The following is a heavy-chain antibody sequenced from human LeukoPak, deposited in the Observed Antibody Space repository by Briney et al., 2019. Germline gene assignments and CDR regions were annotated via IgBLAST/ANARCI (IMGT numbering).Heavy chain of an antibody. CDR3: ARNVGWYSHDS. J-gene: IGHJ4*02. Sequence: SETLSLTCTVSGDSLSSHYWSWIWQPPGKGLEWIGYIYGSGSTHYDPSLRSRVTISEDTSKNQFSLKLTSVTAADTAVYYCARNVGWYSHDSWGQGTLVTVSS. D-gene: IGHD6-19*01. V-gene: IGHV4-59*08. CDR1: GDSLSSHY. CDR2: IYGSGST.